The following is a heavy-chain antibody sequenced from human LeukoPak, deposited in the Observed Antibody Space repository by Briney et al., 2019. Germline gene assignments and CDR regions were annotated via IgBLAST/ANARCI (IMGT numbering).Heavy chain of an antibody. V-gene: IGHV4-59*01. J-gene: IGHJ2*01. D-gene: IGHD3-22*01. CDR2: IYYSGNT. Sequence: SETLSLTCTVSGGSINSYYWSWIRQPPGKGLEWIGYIYYSGNTNYNPPLKSRVSISIDTSKNQLSLQLSSVTAADTAVYYCARDRDSSGLRDFDLWGRGTLVTVSA. CDR1: GGSINSYY. CDR3: ARDRDSSGLRDFDL.